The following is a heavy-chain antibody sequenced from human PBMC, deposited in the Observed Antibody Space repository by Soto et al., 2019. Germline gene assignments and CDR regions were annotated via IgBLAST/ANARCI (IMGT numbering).Heavy chain of an antibody. V-gene: IGHV3-30*18. CDR1: GFTFSSYG. CDR3: AKQAHSGPRPYYFDY. D-gene: IGHD5-12*01. CDR2: ISYDGSNK. Sequence: GGSLRLSCAASGFTFSSYGMHWVRQAPGKGLEWVAVISYDGSNKYYADSVKGRFTIPRDNSKNTLYLQMNSLRAEDTAVYYCAKQAHSGPRPYYFDYWGQGTLVTVSS. J-gene: IGHJ4*02.